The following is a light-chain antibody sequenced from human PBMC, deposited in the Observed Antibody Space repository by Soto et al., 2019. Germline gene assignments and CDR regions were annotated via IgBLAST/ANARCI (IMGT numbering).Light chain of an antibody. J-gene: IGLJ2*01. CDR1: SSNIGSNY. V-gene: IGLV1-47*01. Sequence: QSALTQPPSASETPGQRVTISCSGSSSNIGSNYVYWYQQLPGTAPKLLIYSNNQRPSGVPDRFSGSKSGTSASLAISGLRSEDEADYYCAAWDDSLSVVVFGGGTKLTVL. CDR3: AAWDDSLSVVV. CDR2: SNN.